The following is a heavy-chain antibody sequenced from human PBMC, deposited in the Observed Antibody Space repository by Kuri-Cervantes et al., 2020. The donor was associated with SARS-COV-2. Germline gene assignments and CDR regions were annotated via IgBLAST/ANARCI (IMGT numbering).Heavy chain of an antibody. CDR2: IIPIFGIA. V-gene: IGHV1-69*10. CDR1: GYTFTGYY. CDR3: ARRSRDTAMPDGMDV. D-gene: IGHD5-18*01. Sequence: SVKVSCKASGYTFTGYYMNWVRQAPGQGLEWMGGIIPIFGIANYAQKFQGRVTITADKSTSTAYMELSSLRSEDTAVYYCARRSRDTAMPDGMDVWGQGTTVTVSS. J-gene: IGHJ6*02.